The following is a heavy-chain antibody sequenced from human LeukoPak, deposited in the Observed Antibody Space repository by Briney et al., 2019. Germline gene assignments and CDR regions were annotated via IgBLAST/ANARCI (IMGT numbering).Heavy chain of an antibody. V-gene: IGHV3-53*01. CDR1: GFTVSSNY. J-gene: IGHJ4*02. CDR3: ARGLGYYYDSSGYYRDY. CDR2: IYSGGST. D-gene: IGHD3-22*01. Sequence: GGSLRLSCAASGFTVSSNYMSWVRQAPGKGLEWVSVIYSGGSTYYADSVKGRFTISRDNSKNTLYLQMNSLRAEDTAVYYCARGLGYYYDSSGYYRDYWGQGTLVTVSS.